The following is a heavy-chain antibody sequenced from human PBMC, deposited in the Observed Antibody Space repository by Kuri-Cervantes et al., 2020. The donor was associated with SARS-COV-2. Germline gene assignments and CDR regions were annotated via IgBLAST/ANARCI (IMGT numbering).Heavy chain of an antibody. CDR2: ISSSGSTI. D-gene: IGHD6-19*01. V-gene: IGHV3-48*03. J-gene: IGHJ4*02. CDR3: ARDGIAVAGREQNFDY. CDR1: GFTFSSYA. Sequence: LSLTCAASGFTFSSYAMNWVRQAPGKGLEWVSYISSSGSTIYYADSVKGRFTISRDNAKNSLYLQMNSLRAEDTAVYYCARDGIAVAGREQNFDYWGQGTLVTVSS.